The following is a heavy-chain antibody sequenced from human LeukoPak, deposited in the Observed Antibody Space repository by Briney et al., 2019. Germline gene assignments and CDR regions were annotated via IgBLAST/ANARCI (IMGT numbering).Heavy chain of an antibody. V-gene: IGHV3-53*01. D-gene: IGHD5-18*01. CDR2: FYSGGSS. CDR1: GFTVRSIY. J-gene: IGHJ4*02. CDR3: ARDRGYGYGFFDY. Sequence: PGGSLRLSCAASGFTVRSIYMTWVRQAPGKGLEWVSSFYSGGSSYYADSVKGRFIISRDSSTDTLYLQMNSLRVEDTAVCFCARDRGYGYGFFDYWGQGTLVTVSS.